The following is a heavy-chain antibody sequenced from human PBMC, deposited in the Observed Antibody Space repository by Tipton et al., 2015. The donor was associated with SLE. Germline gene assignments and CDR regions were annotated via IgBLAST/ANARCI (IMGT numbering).Heavy chain of an antibody. D-gene: IGHD3-16*02. CDR3: ASIDPPDAFDI. V-gene: IGHV4-39*07. CDR1: GGSISSSSYY. J-gene: IGHJ3*02. Sequence: TLSLTCTVSGGSISSSSYYWDWIRQPPGKGLEWIGSIYYSGSTYYNPSLKSRVTISVDTSKNQFSLKLSSVTAADTAMYYCASIDPPDAFDIWGQGTMVTVSS. CDR2: IYYSGST.